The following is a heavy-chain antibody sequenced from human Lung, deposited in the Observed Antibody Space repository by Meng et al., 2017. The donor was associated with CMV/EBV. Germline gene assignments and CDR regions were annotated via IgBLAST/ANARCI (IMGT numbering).Heavy chain of an antibody. V-gene: IGHV3-30-3*01. D-gene: IGHD3-3*01. J-gene: IGHJ6*02. Sequence: SLKIPCAASGFTFRSYAMHWVRQAPGKGLEWVAVISYDGSNKYYADSVTGRFTISRDNSKNTLYLQMNSLRAEDTAVYYCAGDTLSSRYYDFWSGYGGYYYYVMDVWGRGTAVTVSS. CDR3: AGDTLSSRYYDFWSGYGGYYYYVMDV. CDR2: ISYDGSNK. CDR1: GFTFRSYA.